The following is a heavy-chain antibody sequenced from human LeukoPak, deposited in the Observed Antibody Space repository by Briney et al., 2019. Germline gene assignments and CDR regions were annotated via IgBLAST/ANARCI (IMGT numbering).Heavy chain of an antibody. V-gene: IGHV3-23*01. CDR1: GFAFSGYA. J-gene: IGHJ4*02. Sequence: PGGSLRLSCTVSGFAFSGYAMSWVRQAPGKGPEWVSSIGARGDVTYSADSVKGRFTISRDNSKRTLFLQMNSLRAEDTAVYYCAKVHYTASFPRSFPGRNYFDSWGQGSLVTVSS. CDR2: IGARGDVT. CDR3: AKVHYTASFPRSFPGRNYFDS. D-gene: IGHD1-26*01.